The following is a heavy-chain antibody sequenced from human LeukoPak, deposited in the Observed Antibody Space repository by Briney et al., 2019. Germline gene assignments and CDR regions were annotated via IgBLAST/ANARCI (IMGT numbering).Heavy chain of an antibody. J-gene: IGHJ5*02. Sequence: HAGGSLRHSCAASGFTFSSYGMSWVRQAPGKGLEWVSAISGSGGSTYYADSVKGRFTISRDNSKNTLYLQMNSLRAEDTAVYYCAKDLAIPAPNWFDPWGQGTLVTVSS. CDR2: ISGSGGST. D-gene: IGHD2-2*02. CDR1: GFTFSSYG. V-gene: IGHV3-23*01. CDR3: AKDLAIPAPNWFDP.